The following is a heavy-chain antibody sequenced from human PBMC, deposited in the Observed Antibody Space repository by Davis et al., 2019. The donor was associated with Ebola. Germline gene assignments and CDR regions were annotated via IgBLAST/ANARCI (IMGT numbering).Heavy chain of an antibody. Sequence: GESLKISCAASGFIFSSYDMNWVRQAPGKGLEWVSYISSSSSTIYYADSVKGRFTMSKDNAKNSLYLQMNSLRAEDTAVYYCARHRALPYDSSGFRYGMDVWGQGTTVTVSS. CDR1: GFIFSSYD. D-gene: IGHD3-22*01. J-gene: IGHJ6*02. V-gene: IGHV3-48*01. CDR2: ISSSSSTI. CDR3: ARHRALPYDSSGFRYGMDV.